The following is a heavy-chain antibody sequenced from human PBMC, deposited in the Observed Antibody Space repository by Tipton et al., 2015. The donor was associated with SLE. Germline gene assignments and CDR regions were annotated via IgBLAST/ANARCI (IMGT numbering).Heavy chain of an antibody. CDR1: GYTFTSYC. Sequence: QLVQSGPEVKKPGASVKVSCKASGYTFTSYCITWVRQAPGQGLEWMGWISGYNGNTNYAQKLQGRVTMTTDTSTSTAYMELRSLGSDDTAVYYCARLGDWDFYYYMDGWGKGTPVTVSS. CDR2: ISGYNGNT. D-gene: IGHD3-16*01. V-gene: IGHV1-18*01. J-gene: IGHJ6*03. CDR3: ARLGDWDFYYYMDG.